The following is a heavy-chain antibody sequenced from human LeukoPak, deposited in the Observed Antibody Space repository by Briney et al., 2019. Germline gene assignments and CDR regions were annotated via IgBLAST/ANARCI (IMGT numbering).Heavy chain of an antibody. Sequence: SETLSLTCTVSGGSISSSSYYWGWIRQPPGKGLEWIGSIYYSGSTYYNPSLKSRVTISVDTSKNQFSLKLSSVTAADTAVYYCARRVVVPAAIGDDAFDIWGQGTMVTVSS. V-gene: IGHV4-39*01. CDR2: IYYSGST. D-gene: IGHD2-2*02. CDR1: GGSISSSSYY. CDR3: ARRVVVPAAIGDDAFDI. J-gene: IGHJ3*02.